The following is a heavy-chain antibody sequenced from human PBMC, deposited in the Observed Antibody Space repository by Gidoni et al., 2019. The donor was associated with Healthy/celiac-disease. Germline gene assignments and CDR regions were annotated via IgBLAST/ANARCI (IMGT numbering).Heavy chain of an antibody. CDR2: ISGSGGRT. D-gene: IGHD6-19*01. V-gene: IGHV3-23*01. CDR3: AKNGSSGWYGPESPGFDY. Sequence: EVQLLESGGGLVQPGGSLRLSCGASGFTFSSYAISWVRPAPGKGREWVSAISGSGGRTYYADSVKGWFTISRDNSKNTLYLQMNILRAEETAVYYCAKNGSSGWYGPESPGFDYWGQGTLVTVSS. J-gene: IGHJ4*02. CDR1: GFTFSSYA.